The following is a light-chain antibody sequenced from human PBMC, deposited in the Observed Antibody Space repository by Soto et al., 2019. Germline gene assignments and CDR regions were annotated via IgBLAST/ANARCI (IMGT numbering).Light chain of an antibody. CDR2: EVS. V-gene: IGLV2-14*01. Sequence: QSALTQPPSASGSPGQSVTISCTGTSSDVGGYDYVSWYQQHPGKAPKLMIYEVSNRPSGVSNRFSGSKSGNTASLTISGLQAEDEADYYCSSYTSSSTLGGVFGGGTKLTVL. CDR1: SSDVGGYDY. CDR3: SSYTSSSTLGGV. J-gene: IGLJ2*01.